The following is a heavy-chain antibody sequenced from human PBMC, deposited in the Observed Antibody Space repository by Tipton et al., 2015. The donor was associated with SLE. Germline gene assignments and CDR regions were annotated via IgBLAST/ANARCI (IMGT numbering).Heavy chain of an antibody. D-gene: IGHD6-13*01. Sequence: TLSLTCTVSGDSISNGDDYWSWIRQPPGKGLEWIGYIDYRDITNYNPSLKSRVTMSIDTSKNQFSLKLSSVTAADTAVYYCARVSGGIAYMDVWGKGTTVTFSS. CDR1: GDSISNGDDY. CDR2: IDYRDIT. J-gene: IGHJ6*03. CDR3: ARVSGGIAYMDV. V-gene: IGHV4-61*08.